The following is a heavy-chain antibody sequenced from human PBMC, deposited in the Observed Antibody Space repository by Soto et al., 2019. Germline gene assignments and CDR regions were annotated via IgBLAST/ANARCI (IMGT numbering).Heavy chain of an antibody. V-gene: IGHV3-23*05. CDR2: TTGSGNMT. Sequence: PGGSLRLSCAAAGFTFSNYAILWVRQAPGKGLEWVSATTGSGNMTYYADSVRGRFTLSRDNSKDTLYLQMNNLRVDDTAVYYCARGGPGYCFDYWGQRTLVPVSS. D-gene: IGHD2-2*03. CDR3: ARGGPGYCFDY. J-gene: IGHJ4*02. CDR1: GFTFSNYA.